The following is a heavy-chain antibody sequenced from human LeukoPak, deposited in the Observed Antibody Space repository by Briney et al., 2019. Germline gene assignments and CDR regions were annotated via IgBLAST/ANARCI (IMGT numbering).Heavy chain of an antibody. CDR2: ISGGGGSP. V-gene: IGHV3-23*01. J-gene: IGHJ6*02. CDR3: AKDRETIGTAEPTWYYHGMDV. Sequence: PGGPVTLPCAACGFTFSIYAMTWVRQPPGRGREWVSAISGGGGSPYYADSVKDRFSISKDNSRNTLYLQMNSLRAEDTAIYYCAKDRETIGTAEPTWYYHGMDVWGQGTTVTVSS. CDR1: GFTFSIYA. D-gene: IGHD1-14*01.